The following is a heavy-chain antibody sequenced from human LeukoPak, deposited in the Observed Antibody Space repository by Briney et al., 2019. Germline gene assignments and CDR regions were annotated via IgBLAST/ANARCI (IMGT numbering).Heavy chain of an antibody. CDR1: GGSISSYY. V-gene: IGHV4-4*07. Sequence: PSETLSLTCTVSGGSISSYYWSWIRQPAGKGLEWIGRIYSSGSTNHNPSLESRVTMSVDTSKNQFSLKLSSVTAADTAVYYCVRSDRSSSHTAFDIWGQGTMVTVSS. J-gene: IGHJ3*02. D-gene: IGHD6-13*01. CDR3: VRSDRSSSHTAFDI. CDR2: IYSSGST.